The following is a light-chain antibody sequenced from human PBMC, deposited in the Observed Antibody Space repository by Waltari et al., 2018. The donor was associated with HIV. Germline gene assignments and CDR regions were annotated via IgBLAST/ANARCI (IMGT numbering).Light chain of an antibody. CDR2: GAS. CDR1: QSVTSNY. V-gene: IGKV3-20*01. CDR3: QQYGTSQWT. J-gene: IGKJ1*01. Sequence: EIVLTPSPGTLSLSPGERAALSCRASQSVTSNYLAWYQQKPGRAPRLLISGASNRASGIPDRFSGSGAGTDFTLTISRLEPEDFAVYYCQQYGTSQWTFGRGTKVEI.